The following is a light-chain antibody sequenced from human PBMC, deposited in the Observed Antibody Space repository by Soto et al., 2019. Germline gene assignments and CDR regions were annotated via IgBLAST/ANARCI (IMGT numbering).Light chain of an antibody. CDR2: DAT. J-gene: IGKJ4*01. CDR3: QHRSTWPLT. V-gene: IGKV3-11*01. CDR1: QSVSSY. Sequence: EIVLTQSPATLSLSPGERATLSCRASQSVSSYLAWYQQKLGQAPRLLIYDATNRATGIPARFSGSGSGTDFTLPISSLEPEDFAVYYCQHRSTWPLTFGGGTKVEI.